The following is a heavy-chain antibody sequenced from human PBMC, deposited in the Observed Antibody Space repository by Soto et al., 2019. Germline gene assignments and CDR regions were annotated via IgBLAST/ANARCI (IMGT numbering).Heavy chain of an antibody. CDR2: ISGSGGST. V-gene: IGHV3-23*01. CDR1: GFTFSSYA. D-gene: IGHD5-12*01. Sequence: GGSLRLSSAASGFTFSSYAMSWVRQAPGKGLEWVSAISGSGGSTYYADSVKGRFTISRDNSKNTLYLQMNSLRAEDTAVYYCAKDHAGPYSGYAFDYWGQGTLVTVSS. CDR3: AKDHAGPYSGYAFDY. J-gene: IGHJ4*02.